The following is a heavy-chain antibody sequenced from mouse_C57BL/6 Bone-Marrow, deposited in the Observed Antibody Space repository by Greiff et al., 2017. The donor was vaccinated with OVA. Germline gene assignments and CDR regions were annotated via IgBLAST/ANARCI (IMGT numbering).Heavy chain of an antibody. V-gene: IGHV2-9-1*01. Sequence: QVQLKESGPGLVAPSQSLSITCTVSGFSLTSYAISWVRQPPGKGLEWLGVIWTGGGPNYNSALKSRLSISKDNSKSQVFLKMNSLQTDDTARYYCARNTGYGRDYFDYWGQGTTLTVSS. J-gene: IGHJ2*01. D-gene: IGHD1-2*01. CDR3: ARNTGYGRDYFDY. CDR2: IWTGGGP. CDR1: GFSLTSYA.